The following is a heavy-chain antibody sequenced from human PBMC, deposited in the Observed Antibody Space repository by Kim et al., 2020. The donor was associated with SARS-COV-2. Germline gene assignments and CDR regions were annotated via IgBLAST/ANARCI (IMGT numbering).Heavy chain of an antibody. Sequence: GESLKISCKGSGYSFTSYWIGWVRQMPGKGLEWMGIIYPGDSDTRYSPSFQGQVTISADKSIRPAYLQWSSLKASDTAMYYCARRRENNWFDPWGQGTLVTVSS. V-gene: IGHV5-51*01. J-gene: IGHJ5*02. CDR3: ARRRENNWFDP. CDR2: IYPGDSDT. CDR1: GYSFTSYW.